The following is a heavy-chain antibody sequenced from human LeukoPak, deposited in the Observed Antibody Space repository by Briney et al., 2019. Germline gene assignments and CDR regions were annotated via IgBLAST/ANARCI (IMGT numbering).Heavy chain of an antibody. D-gene: IGHD3-22*01. Sequence: SETPSLTCTVSGGSISSYYWNWIRQPPGKGLEWIGYIYYSGSTKYNPSLKSRVTISVDTSKNQFSLKLSSVTAADTAVYYCARAQNYYDGSGYSTNWLDSWGQGTLVTVSS. CDR3: ARAQNYYDGSGYSTNWLDS. V-gene: IGHV4-59*01. CDR2: IYYSGST. CDR1: GGSISSYY. J-gene: IGHJ5*01.